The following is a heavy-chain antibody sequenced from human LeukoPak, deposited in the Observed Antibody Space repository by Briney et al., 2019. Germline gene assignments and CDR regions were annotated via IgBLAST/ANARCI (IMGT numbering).Heavy chain of an antibody. Sequence: PGGSLRLSCAASGFTFDDYDMNWVRHGPGKGLEWVSRINWNGGRTGYADSVKGRFTISRDNAKNSLYLQMNSLRAEDTAVYYCAELGITMIGGVWGKGTTVTISS. CDR2: INWNGGRT. J-gene: IGHJ6*04. V-gene: IGHV3-20*04. CDR1: GFTFDDYD. CDR3: AELGITMIGGV. D-gene: IGHD3-10*02.